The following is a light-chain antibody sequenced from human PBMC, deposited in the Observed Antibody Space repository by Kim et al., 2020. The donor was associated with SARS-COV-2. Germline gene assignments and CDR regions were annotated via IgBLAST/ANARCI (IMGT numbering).Light chain of an antibody. CDR3: HSYDSTLRGSV. Sequence: QSVLTQPPSVSGAPGQRVTISCTGSSSNIGAVYDVHWYQLLPGKVPKLLIYGSTIRPSGVPDRFSGSKSGTSASLAITGLQAEDEGDYYCHSYDSTLRGSVFGGGTQLTVL. CDR2: GST. CDR1: SSNIGAVYD. V-gene: IGLV1-40*01. J-gene: IGLJ3*02.